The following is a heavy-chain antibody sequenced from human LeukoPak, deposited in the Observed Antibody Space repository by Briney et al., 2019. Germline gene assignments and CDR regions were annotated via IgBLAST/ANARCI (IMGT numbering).Heavy chain of an antibody. V-gene: IGHV1-18*01. D-gene: IGHD3-22*01. Sequence: GASVKVSCKASGYTFTSYGISWVRQAPGQGLEWMGWISAYNGNTNHAQKLQGRVTMTTDTSTSTAYMELRSLRSDDTAVYYCARAVITMIVVVTTPCAFDIWGQGTMVTVSS. CDR2: ISAYNGNT. CDR1: GYTFTSYG. J-gene: IGHJ3*02. CDR3: ARAVITMIVVVTTPCAFDI.